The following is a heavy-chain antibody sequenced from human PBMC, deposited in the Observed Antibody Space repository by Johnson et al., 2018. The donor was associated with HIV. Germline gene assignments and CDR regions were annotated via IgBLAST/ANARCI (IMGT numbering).Heavy chain of an antibody. J-gene: IGHJ3*02. CDR1: GFTFSDYY. D-gene: IGHD3-16*01. CDR3: AKGGRFDAFDI. V-gene: IGHV3-11*04. Sequence: QMLLVESGGGLVNPGGSLRLSCAASGFTFSDYYMSWIRQAPGKGLEWVSYITSSGGTVYYADSVKGRFTISRDNAKNSLYLQMNSLRAEDTAVYYCAKGGRFDAFDIWGQGTMVTVSS. CDR2: ITSSGGTV.